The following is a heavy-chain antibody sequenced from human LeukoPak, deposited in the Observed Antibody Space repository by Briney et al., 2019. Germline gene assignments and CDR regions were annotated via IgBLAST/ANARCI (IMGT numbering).Heavy chain of an antibody. CDR2: IYYSGST. J-gene: IGHJ3*02. Sequence: PSETLSLTCTVSGGSISSGDYYWSWIRQPPGKGLEWIGYIYYSGSTNYNPSLKSRVTISVDTSKNQFSLKLSSVTAADTAVYYCARERDYSSGYSHDAFDIWGQGTMDTVSS. D-gene: IGHD3-22*01. CDR3: ARERDYSSGYSHDAFDI. CDR1: GGSISSGDYY. V-gene: IGHV4-61*08.